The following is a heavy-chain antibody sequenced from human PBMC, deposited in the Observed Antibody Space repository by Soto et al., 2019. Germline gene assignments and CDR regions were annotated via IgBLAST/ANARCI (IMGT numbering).Heavy chain of an antibody. D-gene: IGHD5-12*01. Sequence: PGRSLRLSCAACVFTFSSYGMHWVRQSPGKGLEWVAVISYDGSNKYYEDSVKGRFTISRDNSKNTLYLQMNSLRAEETAVYYCAKEGGWLQLRSYCDYWGQGTLVTVSS. CDR2: ISYDGSNK. J-gene: IGHJ4*02. CDR1: VFTFSSYG. CDR3: AKEGGWLQLRSYCDY. V-gene: IGHV3-30*18.